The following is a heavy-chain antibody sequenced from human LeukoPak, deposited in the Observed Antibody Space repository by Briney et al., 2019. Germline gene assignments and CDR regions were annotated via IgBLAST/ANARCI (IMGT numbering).Heavy chain of an antibody. CDR3: ARGGDSSTYYLLDAFDT. V-gene: IGHV4-34*01. J-gene: IGHJ3*02. CDR2: INHSGST. Sequence: PSETLSLTCAVYGGSFSGYYWSWIRQPPGKGLEWIGEINHSGSTNYNPSLKSRVTISVDTSKNQSSLKLSSVTAADTAVYYCARGGDSSTYYLLDAFDTWGQGTMVTVSS. CDR1: GGSFSGYY. D-gene: IGHD3-22*01.